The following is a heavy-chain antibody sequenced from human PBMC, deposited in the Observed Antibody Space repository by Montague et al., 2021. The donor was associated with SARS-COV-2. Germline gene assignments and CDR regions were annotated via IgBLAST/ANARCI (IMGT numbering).Heavy chain of an antibody. CDR3: ARDVGWYSSSWFDY. Sequence: TLSLTCTVSGGSISSGGYYWSWIRQHPAKGLEWIGYIYYSGSTYYNPSLKSRVTISVDTSKNQFSLKLSSVTAADTAVYYCARDVGWYSSSWFDYWGQGTLVTVSS. D-gene: IGHD6-13*01. V-gene: IGHV4-31*03. CDR2: IYYSGST. CDR1: GGSISSGGYY. J-gene: IGHJ4*02.